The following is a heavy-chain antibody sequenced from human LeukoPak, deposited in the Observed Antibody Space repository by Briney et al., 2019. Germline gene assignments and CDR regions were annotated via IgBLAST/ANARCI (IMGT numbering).Heavy chain of an antibody. V-gene: IGHV3-7*01. CDR1: GFTFSPYW. CDR2: IKEDGSEN. D-gene: IGHD3-10*01. CDR3: ARGRPDYYGSGTYYPYFYGLDV. Sequence: GGSLRLSCVASGFTFSPYWMTWVRQAPGKGLEWVTNIKEDGSENYYVDSVKGRFTISRDNAKNSLSLQMNNLRAEDTAVYYCARGRPDYYGSGTYYPYFYGLDVWGQGTTVTVS. J-gene: IGHJ6*02.